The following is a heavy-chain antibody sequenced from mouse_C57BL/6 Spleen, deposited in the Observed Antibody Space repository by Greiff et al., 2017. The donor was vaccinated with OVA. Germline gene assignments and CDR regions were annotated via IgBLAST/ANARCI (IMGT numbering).Heavy chain of an antibody. D-gene: IGHD1-1*01. CDR2: INPYNGGT. CDR1: GYTFTDYY. Sequence: VHVKQSGPVLVKPGASVKMSCKASGYTFTDYYMNWVKQSHGKSLEWIGVINPYNGGTSYNQKFKGKATLTVDKSSSTAYMELNSLTSEDSAVYYCARGILTTVVAPYWYFDVWGTGTTVTVSS. J-gene: IGHJ1*03. CDR3: ARGILTTVVAPYWYFDV. V-gene: IGHV1-19*01.